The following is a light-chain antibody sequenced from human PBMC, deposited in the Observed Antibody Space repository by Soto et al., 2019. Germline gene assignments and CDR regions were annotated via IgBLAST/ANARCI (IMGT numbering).Light chain of an antibody. CDR2: EVT. J-gene: IGLJ1*01. V-gene: IGLV2-14*01. Sequence: QSALTQPASVSGSAGQSITISCSGTMRDVGAYNLVSWYQQHPGTAPKLMIYEVTNRPSGVSNRFSGSKSGNTASLTISGLQAEDEADYYCNSYTSSVAYVSGPGTKLTVL. CDR3: NSYTSSVAYV. CDR1: MRDVGAYNL.